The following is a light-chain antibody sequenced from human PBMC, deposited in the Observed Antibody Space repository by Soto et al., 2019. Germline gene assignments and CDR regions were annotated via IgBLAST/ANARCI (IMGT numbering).Light chain of an antibody. CDR3: QSYDSSPTGYV. Sequence: QSALRHPRSVCWAPGHRVTISCTGSGSNIGAGYDVHWYQQLPGTAPKLLIFANINRPSGVPDRFSGSKSGTSASLAITGLRAEDEADYYCQSYDSSPTGYVFGTGTKVTVL. CDR2: ANI. J-gene: IGLJ1*01. V-gene: IGLV1-40*01. CDR1: GSNIGAGYD.